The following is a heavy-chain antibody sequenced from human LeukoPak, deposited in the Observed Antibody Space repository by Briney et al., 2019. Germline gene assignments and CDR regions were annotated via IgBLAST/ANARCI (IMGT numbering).Heavy chain of an antibody. CDR2: ISYDGSNK. CDR1: GFTFSSYA. Sequence: GGSLRLSCAAPGFTFSSYAMHWVRQAPGKGLEWVAVISYDGSNKYYADSVKGRFTISRDNSKNTLYLQMNSLRAEDTAVYYCAKDAAAGTRPYYSDYWGQGTLVTVSS. D-gene: IGHD6-13*01. V-gene: IGHV3-30*04. J-gene: IGHJ4*02. CDR3: AKDAAAGTRPYYSDY.